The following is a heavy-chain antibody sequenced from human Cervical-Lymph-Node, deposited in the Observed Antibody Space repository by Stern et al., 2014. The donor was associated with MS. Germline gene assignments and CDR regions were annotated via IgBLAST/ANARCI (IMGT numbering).Heavy chain of an antibody. CDR3: AIGGIHSADKSWFDP. CDR1: GGTFSTYD. V-gene: IGHV1-69*01. Sequence: VQLVQSGAEVKKPGSSVKVSCKASGGTFSTYDIRWVRQAPGQGLEWMGGITPIFGSGNFAQKFQGRVTITADESTRTAYMELNSLTSEDTAVYYCAIGGIHSADKSWFDPWGQGTLVNVSS. J-gene: IGHJ5*02. CDR2: ITPIFGSG. D-gene: IGHD3-10*01.